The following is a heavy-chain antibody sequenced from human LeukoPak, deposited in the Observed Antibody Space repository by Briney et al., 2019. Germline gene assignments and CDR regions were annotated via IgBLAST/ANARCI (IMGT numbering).Heavy chain of an antibody. J-gene: IGHJ4*02. CDR2: TGSTGVST. V-gene: IGHV3-23*01. D-gene: IGHD2-2*01. CDR3: AKDPGVVPAHYFDY. CDR1: GFTFSSYA. Sequence: GGSLRLSCAASGFTFSSYAMNWVRQAPGKGLEWVSATGSTGVSTFYADSVKGRFTVHRDSSKNTLSLQMNSLSAEDTAVYYCAKDPGVVPAHYFDYWGQGILVTVSS.